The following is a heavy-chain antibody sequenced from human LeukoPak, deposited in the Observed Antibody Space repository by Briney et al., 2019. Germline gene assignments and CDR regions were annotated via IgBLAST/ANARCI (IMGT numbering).Heavy chain of an antibody. CDR2: INHSGST. Sequence: SSETLSLTCAVYGGSFSGYYWSWIRQPPGKGLEWIGEINHSGSTNYNPSLKSRVTISVDTSKNQFSLKLSSVTAADTAVYYCARGRVDTAMVQFDPWGQGTLVTVSS. V-gene: IGHV4-34*01. D-gene: IGHD5-18*01. J-gene: IGHJ5*02. CDR1: GGSFSGYY. CDR3: ARGRVDTAMVQFDP.